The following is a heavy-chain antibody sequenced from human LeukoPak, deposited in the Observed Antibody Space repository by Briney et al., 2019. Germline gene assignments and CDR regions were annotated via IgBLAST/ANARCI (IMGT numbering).Heavy chain of an antibody. V-gene: IGHV3-48*03. Sequence: PGGSLRLSCAASGFTFSSYEMNWVRQAPGKGLEWVSYISSSGSTIYYADSVKGRFTISRDNAKNSLYLQMNSLRAEDTAVYYCARVYCSGGSCFRGLWFDPWGQGTLVTVSS. CDR2: ISSSGSTI. D-gene: IGHD2-15*01. CDR3: ARVYCSGGSCFRGLWFDP. J-gene: IGHJ5*02. CDR1: GFTFSSYE.